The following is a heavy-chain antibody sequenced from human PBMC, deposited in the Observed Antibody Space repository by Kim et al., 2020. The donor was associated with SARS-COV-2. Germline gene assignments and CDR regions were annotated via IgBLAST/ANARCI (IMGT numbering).Heavy chain of an antibody. CDR3: ARLSGIAAAVDY. CDR2: IYYSGST. Sequence: SETLSLTCTVSGGSISSSSYYWGWIRQPPGKGLEWIGSIYYSGSTYYNPSLKCRVTISVDTSKNQFSLKLSSVTAADTAVYYCARLSGIAAAVDYWGQGTLVTVSS. J-gene: IGHJ4*02. D-gene: IGHD6-13*01. CDR1: GGSISSSSYY. V-gene: IGHV4-39*01.